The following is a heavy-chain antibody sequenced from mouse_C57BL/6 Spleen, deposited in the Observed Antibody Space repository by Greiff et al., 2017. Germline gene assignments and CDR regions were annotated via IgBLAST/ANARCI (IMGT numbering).Heavy chain of an antibody. CDR3: ARDRYYGLDY. Sequence: QVQLQQPGAELVKPGASVKLSCKASGYTFTSYWMHWVKQRPGQGLEWIGMIHPNSGSTNYNEKFKSKATLTVAKSSSTAYMQLSSLTSEDSAVYYCARDRYYGLDYWGQGTTLTVSS. V-gene: IGHV1-64*01. CDR1: GYTFTSYW. J-gene: IGHJ2*01. CDR2: IHPNSGST. D-gene: IGHD1-1*01.